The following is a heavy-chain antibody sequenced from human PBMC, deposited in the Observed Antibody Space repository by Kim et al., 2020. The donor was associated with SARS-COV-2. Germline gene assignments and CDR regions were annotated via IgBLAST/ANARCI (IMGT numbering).Heavy chain of an antibody. J-gene: IGHJ4*02. CDR3: TTGGTAGPAASDY. Sequence: YADSVKGRFTISRDNSKNTLYLQMNTLRVEDTAIYYCTTGGTAGPAASDYWGQGTLVTVSS. D-gene: IGHD2-2*01. V-gene: IGHV3-23*01.